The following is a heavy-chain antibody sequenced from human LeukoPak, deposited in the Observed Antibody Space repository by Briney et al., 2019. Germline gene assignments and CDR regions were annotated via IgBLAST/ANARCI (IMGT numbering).Heavy chain of an antibody. CDR3: ARVGYCSSTSCSNYYYYGMDV. J-gene: IGHJ6*02. V-gene: IGHV3-48*01. CDR1: GFTFSSYS. Sequence: PGGSLRLSCAASGFTFSSYSMNWVRQAPGKGLEWVSYISSSSSTIYYADSVKGRFTISRDNAKNSLYLQMNSLRAEDTAVYYCARVGYCSSTSCSNYYYYGMDVWGQGTTVTVSS. D-gene: IGHD2-2*01. CDR2: ISSSSSTI.